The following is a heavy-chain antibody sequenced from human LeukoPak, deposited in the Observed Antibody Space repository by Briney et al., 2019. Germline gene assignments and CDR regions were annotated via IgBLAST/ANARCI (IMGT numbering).Heavy chain of an antibody. CDR2: IRYDGSNK. V-gene: IGHV3-30*02. D-gene: IGHD3-22*01. CDR3: ARGSGYYTSWDY. CDR1: GFTFSSYG. Sequence: PGGSLRLSCAASGFTFSSYGMHWVRQAPGKGLEWVAFIRYDGSNKYYADSVKGRFTISRDNAKNSLYLQMNSLRAEDTAVYYCARGSGYYTSWDYWGQGTLVTVSS. J-gene: IGHJ4*02.